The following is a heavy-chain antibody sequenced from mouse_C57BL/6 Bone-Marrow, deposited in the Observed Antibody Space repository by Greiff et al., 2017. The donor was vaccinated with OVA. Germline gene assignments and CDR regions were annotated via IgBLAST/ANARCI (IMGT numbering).Heavy chain of an antibody. D-gene: IGHD1-1*01. Sequence: EVNLVESGGGLVQPGGSLKLSCAASGFTFSDYYMYWVRQTPEKRLEWVAYISNGGGSTYYPDTVKGRFTISRDNAKNTLYLQMSRLKSEDTAMYYCARHPPLLRYAMDYWGQGTSVTVSS. V-gene: IGHV5-12*01. CDR3: ARHPPLLRYAMDY. CDR1: GFTFSDYY. CDR2: ISNGGGST. J-gene: IGHJ4*01.